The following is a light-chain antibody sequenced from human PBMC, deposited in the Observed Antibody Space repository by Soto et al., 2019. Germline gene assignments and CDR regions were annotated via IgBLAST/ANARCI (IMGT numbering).Light chain of an antibody. Sequence: DIQMTQSPSSLSASVGDRVTITCRASQSISSYLNWYQQKPGKAPKLLIYAASSLQSGVPSRFRGSGSGTDFTLTISSLQHEDFATYYCQQSYSTPRYTFGQGTKLEIK. CDR3: QQSYSTPRYT. J-gene: IGKJ2*01. V-gene: IGKV1-39*01. CDR2: AAS. CDR1: QSISSY.